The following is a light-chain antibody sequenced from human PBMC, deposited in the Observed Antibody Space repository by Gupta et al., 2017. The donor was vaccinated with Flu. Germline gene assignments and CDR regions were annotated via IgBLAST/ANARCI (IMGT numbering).Light chain of an antibody. CDR3: QQYGGSPLT. V-gene: IGKV3-20*01. CDR2: GAS. CDR1: QSVSSSY. J-gene: IGKJ4*01. Sequence: ERATLSCRASQSVSSSYLAWYQQKPGQAPRLLIYGASSRATGIPDRFSGSGSGTDFTLTISRLDPEDFAVYYCQQYGGSPLTFGGGTKVEIK.